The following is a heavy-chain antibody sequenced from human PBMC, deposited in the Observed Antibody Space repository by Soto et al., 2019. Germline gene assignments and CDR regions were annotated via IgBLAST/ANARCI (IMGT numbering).Heavy chain of an antibody. Sequence: QVQLVQSGAEVKKPGASVKVSCKASGYTFTSYGISWVRQAPGQGLEWMGWISAYNGNTNYAQKLQGRVTMSTDPSTSVAYMELRSLRSDETAVYYCTRGGDSTSAHAFDIWGQGTMVTVSS. J-gene: IGHJ3*02. V-gene: IGHV1-18*01. CDR2: ISAYNGNT. CDR3: TRGGDSTSAHAFDI. D-gene: IGHD2-2*01. CDR1: GYTFTSYG.